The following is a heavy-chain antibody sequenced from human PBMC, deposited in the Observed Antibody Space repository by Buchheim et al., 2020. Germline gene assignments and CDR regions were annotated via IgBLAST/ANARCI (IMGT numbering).Heavy chain of an antibody. V-gene: IGHV4-34*01. CDR2: INHSGST. CDR1: GGSFSGYY. J-gene: IGHJ6*02. CDR3: ARERGNYYYDSSGYYRRPYGMDV. D-gene: IGHD3-22*01. Sequence: QVQLQQWGAGLLKPSETLSLTCAVYGGSFSGYYWSWIRQPPGKGLEWIGEINHSGSTNYNPSLKSRVTISVDTSKNQFSLKLSSVTAADTAVYYCARERGNYYYDSSGYYRRPYGMDVWGQGTT.